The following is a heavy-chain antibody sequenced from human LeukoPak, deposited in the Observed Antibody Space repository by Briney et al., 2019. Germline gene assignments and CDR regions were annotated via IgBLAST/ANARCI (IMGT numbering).Heavy chain of an antibody. V-gene: IGHV3-23*01. J-gene: IGHJ4*02. Sequence: GGSLRLSCAASGFTFSSYSMSWVRQAPGKGLEWVSAISGSGGSTYYAGSVKGRFTISRDNSKNTLYLQMNSLRAEDTAVYYCAKDIPDCGGDCYPFGFDYWGQGTLVTVSS. CDR2: ISGSGGST. D-gene: IGHD2-21*01. CDR3: AKDIPDCGGDCYPFGFDY. CDR1: GFTFSSYS.